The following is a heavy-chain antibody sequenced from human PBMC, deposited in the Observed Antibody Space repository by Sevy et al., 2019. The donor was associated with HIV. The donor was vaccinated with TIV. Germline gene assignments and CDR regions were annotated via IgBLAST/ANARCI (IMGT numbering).Heavy chain of an antibody. D-gene: IGHD6-13*01. V-gene: IGHV3-72*01. CDR1: GFTFSDHY. Sequence: GGSLRLSCAASGFTFSDHYMEWVRQAPGKGLEWVGRTRKKADGYTTEYAASVKGRFTISRDDSENSLYLQMNSLKTEDTAVYYCSTHAGIAAAGRVFDYWGQRALVTVSS. CDR2: TRKKADGYTT. CDR3: STHAGIAAAGRVFDY. J-gene: IGHJ4*02.